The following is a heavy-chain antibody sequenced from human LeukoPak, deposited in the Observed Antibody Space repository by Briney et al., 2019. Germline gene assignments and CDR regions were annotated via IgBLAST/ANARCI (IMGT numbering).Heavy chain of an antibody. Sequence: GASVKVSCKASGYTFTSYYMHWVRQAPGHGLEWMGIINPSGGSTSNAQKLQGRITMTRDTSTSTVYMELSSLRSEDTAVYYCARDPNTHYDILTGFHHFDYWGQGTLVTVSS. CDR2: INPSGGST. CDR1: GYTFTSYY. CDR3: ARDPNTHYDILTGFHHFDY. V-gene: IGHV1-46*01. J-gene: IGHJ4*02. D-gene: IGHD3-9*01.